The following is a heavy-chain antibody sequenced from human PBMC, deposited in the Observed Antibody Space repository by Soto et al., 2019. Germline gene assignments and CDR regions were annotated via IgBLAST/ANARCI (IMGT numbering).Heavy chain of an antibody. D-gene: IGHD2-2*01. J-gene: IGHJ6*02. CDR1: GFTFSSYA. V-gene: IGHV3-30-3*01. CDR2: ISYDGSNK. Sequence: LRLSCAASGFTFSSYAMHWVRQAPGKGLEWVAVISYDGSNKYYADSVKGRFTISRDNSKNTLYLQMNSLRAEDTAVYYCAREVVPAAPPEYYYYYYGMDVWGQGTTVTVSS. CDR3: AREVVPAAPPEYYYYYYGMDV.